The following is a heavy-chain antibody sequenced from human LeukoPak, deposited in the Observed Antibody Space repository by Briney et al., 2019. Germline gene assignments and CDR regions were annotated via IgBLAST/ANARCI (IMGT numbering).Heavy chain of an antibody. CDR2: IYYSGST. V-gene: IGHV4-31*03. J-gene: IGHJ6*02. CDR3: ARVRAAAGIPYYGMDV. Sequence: SETLSLTCTVSGGSISSGGYYWSWIRQHPGKGLEWIGYIYYSGSTYYNPSLKSRVTISVDTSKNQFSLKLSSVTAADTAVYYCARVRAAAGIPYYGMDVWGQGTTVTVSS. D-gene: IGHD6-13*01. CDR1: GGSISSGGYY.